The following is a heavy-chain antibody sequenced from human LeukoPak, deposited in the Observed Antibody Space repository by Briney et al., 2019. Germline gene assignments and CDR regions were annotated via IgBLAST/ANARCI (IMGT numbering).Heavy chain of an antibody. CDR1: GFTFDDYG. D-gene: IGHD4-17*01. J-gene: IGHJ3*02. CDR3: ARDTTVTTWADAFDI. Sequence: GGSLRLSCAASGFTFDDYGMSWVRQAPGKGLEWVAGINWNSGSTGYADSVKGRFTISRDNSKNTLYLQMNSLRAEDTAVYYCARDTTVTTWADAFDIWGQGTMVTVSS. V-gene: IGHV3-20*04. CDR2: INWNSGST.